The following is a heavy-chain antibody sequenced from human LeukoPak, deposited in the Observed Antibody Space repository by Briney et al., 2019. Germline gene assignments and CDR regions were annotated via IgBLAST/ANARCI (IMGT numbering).Heavy chain of an antibody. Sequence: GGSLRLSCAASGFTFSSYAMSWVRQAPGKGLEWVSTISGSGDSTHYADSVKGRFTISRDNSKNTLYLQMNSLRAEDTAVYYCAKGAMVTNYYYGMDVWGQGTTVTVSS. CDR3: AKGAMVTNYYYGMDV. D-gene: IGHD5-18*01. CDR2: ISGSGDST. CDR1: GFTFSSYA. J-gene: IGHJ6*02. V-gene: IGHV3-23*01.